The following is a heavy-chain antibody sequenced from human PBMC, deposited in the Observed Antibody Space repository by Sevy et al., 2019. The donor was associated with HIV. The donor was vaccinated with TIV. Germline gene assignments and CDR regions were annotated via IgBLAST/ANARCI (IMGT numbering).Heavy chain of an antibody. CDR2: IKEDGSEK. D-gene: IGHD3-10*01. CDR3: ARDRGWFFDL. V-gene: IGHV3-7*01. CDR1: GFTFSSYW. Sequence: GGSLRLSCAASGFTFSSYWMSWVRQAPGKGLEWVANIKEDGSEKYYVDSVKGRFTISRDNTKHSLYLRMNSLRAEDTAVYYCARDRGWFFDLRGRGTLVTVSS. J-gene: IGHJ2*01.